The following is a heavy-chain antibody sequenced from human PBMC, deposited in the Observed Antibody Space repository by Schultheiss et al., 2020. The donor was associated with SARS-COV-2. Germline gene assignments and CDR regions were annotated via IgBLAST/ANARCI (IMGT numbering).Heavy chain of an antibody. CDR2: ITSDGSST. V-gene: IGHV3-74*01. CDR3: VNSGAYYYYGMDV. CDR1: GFTFGNYY. D-gene: IGHD4-23*01. Sequence: GESLKISCTASGFTFGNYYMHWVRQAPGKGLVWVSSITSDGSSTNYADSVKGRFNISRDNAKNTVFLQMNILAVEDTAVYYCVNSGAYYYYGMDVWGQGTTVTVSS. J-gene: IGHJ6*02.